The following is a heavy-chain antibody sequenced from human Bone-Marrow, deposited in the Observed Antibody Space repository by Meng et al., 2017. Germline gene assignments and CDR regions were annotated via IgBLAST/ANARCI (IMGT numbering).Heavy chain of an antibody. V-gene: IGHV1-46*01. D-gene: IGHD3-3*01. Sequence: ASVKVSCKASGYTFTSYYMHWVRQAPGQGLEWMGIINPSGGSTSYAQKFQGRVTITRDTSASTAYMELSSLRSEDTAVYYCAREGAIQDYDFWSGLTANYYGMDVWGQGTTVTVSS. CDR2: INPSGGST. CDR3: AREGAIQDYDFWSGLTANYYGMDV. J-gene: IGHJ6*02. CDR1: GYTFTSYY.